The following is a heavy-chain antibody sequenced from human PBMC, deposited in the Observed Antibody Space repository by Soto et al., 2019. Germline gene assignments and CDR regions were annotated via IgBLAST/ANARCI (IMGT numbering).Heavy chain of an antibody. V-gene: IGHV3-30*18. D-gene: IGHD3-10*01. CDR1: GFTFSSYG. CDR2: ISYDGSDK. CDR3: AKSGPYGSETSRVDY. J-gene: IGHJ4*02. Sequence: QVQLVESRGGVVQPGRSLRLSCAASGFTFSSYGMHWVRHAPGKGLEWVAVISYDGSDKYYADSVKGRFTISRDNSKNTLYLQMNSLRAEDTAVYYCAKSGPYGSETSRVDYWGQGTLVTVSS.